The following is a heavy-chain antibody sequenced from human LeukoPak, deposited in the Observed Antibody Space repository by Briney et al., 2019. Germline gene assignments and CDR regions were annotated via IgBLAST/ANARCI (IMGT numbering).Heavy chain of an antibody. CDR1: GYTFTSYG. Sequence: ASVKVSCKASGYTFTSYGISWVRQAPGQGLEWMGWISAYNGNTNYAQKFQGRVTITTDESTSTAYMELSSLRSEDTAVYYCASIAARPVPMDVWGKGTTVTVSS. J-gene: IGHJ6*04. CDR2: ISAYNGNT. CDR3: ASIAARPVPMDV. D-gene: IGHD6-6*01. V-gene: IGHV1-18*01.